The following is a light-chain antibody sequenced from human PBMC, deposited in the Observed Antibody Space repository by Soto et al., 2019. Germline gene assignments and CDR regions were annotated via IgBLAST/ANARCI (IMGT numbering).Light chain of an antibody. V-gene: IGLV2-23*01. J-gene: IGLJ1*01. CDR3: CSYAGSSTFYV. CDR1: SSDVGSYNL. Sequence: QSVLTQPASVSGSPGQSITISCTGTSSDVGSYNLVSWYQQHPGKAPKLMIYGGIKRPSGVSNRFSGSKSGNTASLTISGLQAEDEADYYCCSYAGSSTFYVLGTGTKVTVL. CDR2: GGI.